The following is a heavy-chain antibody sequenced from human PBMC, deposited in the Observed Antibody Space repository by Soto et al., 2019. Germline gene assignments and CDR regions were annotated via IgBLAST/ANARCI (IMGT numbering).Heavy chain of an antibody. Sequence: VGSLRLSCAASGFTFSSYAMSWVRQAPGKGLEWVSAISGSGGSTYYADSVKGRFTISRDNSKNTLYLQMNSLRAEDTAVYYCAKAVTGTTRWDAFDIWGQGTMVTVSS. CDR2: ISGSGGST. V-gene: IGHV3-23*01. D-gene: IGHD1-7*01. CDR3: AKAVTGTTRWDAFDI. CDR1: GFTFSSYA. J-gene: IGHJ3*02.